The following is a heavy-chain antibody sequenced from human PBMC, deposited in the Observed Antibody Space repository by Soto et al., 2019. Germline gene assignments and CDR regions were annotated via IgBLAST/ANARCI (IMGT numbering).Heavy chain of an antibody. CDR1: GFSFSNGW. CDR2: IKSKSDGGTT. CDR3: TTDSTQTFCDGGPCYSVQTKLHDS. Sequence: EVQLVESGGGLVKPGGSLRLSCAASGFSFSNGWMSWVRQAPGKGLEWVGRIKSKSDGGTTDYTAPVKGRFTISRDDSKDTLYLQMNSLKTADTAVYYCTTDSTQTFCDGGPCYSVQTKLHDSWGQGTLVTVSS. V-gene: IGHV3-15*01. D-gene: IGHD2-15*01. J-gene: IGHJ4*02.